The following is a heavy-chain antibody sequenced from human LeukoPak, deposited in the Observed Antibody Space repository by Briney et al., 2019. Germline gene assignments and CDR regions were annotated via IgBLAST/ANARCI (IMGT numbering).Heavy chain of an antibody. Sequence: PGGSLRLSCAASGFTFSFYWMHWVRQAPGKGLVWVSRINTDGSSTSYADSVKGRFTISRDNAKNTLFLQMNSLRDEDTAVYYCARAREKYYYDSSGRGDAFDIWGQGTMVIVSS. V-gene: IGHV3-74*01. J-gene: IGHJ3*02. CDR3: ARAREKYYYDSSGRGDAFDI. CDR1: GFTFSFYW. CDR2: INTDGSST. D-gene: IGHD3-22*01.